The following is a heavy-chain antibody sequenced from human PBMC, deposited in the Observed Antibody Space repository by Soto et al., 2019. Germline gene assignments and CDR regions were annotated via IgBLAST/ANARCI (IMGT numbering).Heavy chain of an antibody. CDR2: IYYSGST. Sequence: QVQLQESGPGLVKPSQTLSLTCTVSGGSISSGDFYWSWIRQPPGKGLEWIGYIYYSGSTYYRPSVRSRVTISVDTSKNPFSLKRSAVTAADTAVYYCARDRGDCSGGTCFYSHSGLDVWGQGTTVTVSS. J-gene: IGHJ6*02. V-gene: IGHV4-30-4*01. CDR1: GGSISSGDFY. CDR3: ARDRGDCSGGTCFYSHSGLDV. D-gene: IGHD2-15*01.